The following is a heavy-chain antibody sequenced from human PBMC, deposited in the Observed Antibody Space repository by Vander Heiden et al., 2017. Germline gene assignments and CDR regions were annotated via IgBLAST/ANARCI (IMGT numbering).Heavy chain of an antibody. D-gene: IGHD1-26*01. V-gene: IGHV3-23*01. CDR2: ISGSGDKT. CDR1: GFTFRNYA. CDR3: AEDGYLGPTKYIDS. J-gene: IGHJ5*01. Sequence: EVQLLESGGGLVQPGESLRLSCAASGFTFRNYAMSWVRQGPGKGLEWVASISGSGDKTYYVDSVKGRFTISRDNSKNMLYLQMNRPSAEDRAVYYGAEDGYLGPTKYIDSW.